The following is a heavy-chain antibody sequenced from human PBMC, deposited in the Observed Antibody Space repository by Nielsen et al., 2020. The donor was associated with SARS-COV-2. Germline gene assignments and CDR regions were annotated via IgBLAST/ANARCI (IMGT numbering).Heavy chain of an antibody. CDR3: AKDHPHYCMDV. Sequence: GGSLRLSCAASGFTFSSYWMHWVRQAPGKWLVWVSRINSDGSSTSYADSVKGRFTISRDNAKNTLYLQMNSLRAEDTAVYYCAKDHPHYCMDVWGQGTTVTVSS. CDR2: INSDGSST. V-gene: IGHV3-74*01. J-gene: IGHJ6*02. CDR1: GFTFSSYW.